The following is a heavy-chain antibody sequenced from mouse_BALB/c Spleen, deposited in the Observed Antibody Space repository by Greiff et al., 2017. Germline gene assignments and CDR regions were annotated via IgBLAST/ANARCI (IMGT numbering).Heavy chain of an antibody. CDR3: ARHGCDMYAMDY. Sequence: EVKLVESGGGLVQPGGSLKLSCAASGFTFSSYTMSWVRQTPEKRLEWVAYISNGGGSTYYPDTVKGRFTISRDNAKNTLYLQMSSLKSEDTAMYYCARHGCDMYAMDYWGQGTSVTVSS. J-gene: IGHJ4*01. CDR2: ISNGGGST. D-gene: IGHD3-3*01. V-gene: IGHV5-12-2*01. CDR1: GFTFSSYT.